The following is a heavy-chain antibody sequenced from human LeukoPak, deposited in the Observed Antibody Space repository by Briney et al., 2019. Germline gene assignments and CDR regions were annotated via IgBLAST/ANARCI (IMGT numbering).Heavy chain of an antibody. CDR3: ARASLPVAGRFWFDP. CDR1: GGSISSYY. J-gene: IGHJ5*02. D-gene: IGHD6-19*01. CDR2: IYTSGST. V-gene: IGHV4-4*07. Sequence: SETLSLTCTVSGGSISSYYWSWIRQPAGKGLEWIGRIYTSGSTNYNPSLKSRVTMSVDTSKNQFSLKLSSVTAADTAVYCCARASLPVAGRFWFDPWGQGTLVTVSS.